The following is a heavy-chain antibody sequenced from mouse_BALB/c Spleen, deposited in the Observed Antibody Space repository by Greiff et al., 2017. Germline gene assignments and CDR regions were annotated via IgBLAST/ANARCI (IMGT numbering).Heavy chain of an antibody. V-gene: IGHV5-6-4*01. CDR1: GFTFSSYT. Sequence: EVHLVESGGGLVKPGGSLKLSCAASGFTFSSYTMSWVRQTPEKRLEWVATISSGGSYTYYPDSVKGRFTISRDNAKNTLYLQMSSLKSEDTAMYYCTRDWDSDYWGQGTTLTVSS. D-gene: IGHD4-1*01. J-gene: IGHJ2*01. CDR2: ISSGGSYT. CDR3: TRDWDSDY.